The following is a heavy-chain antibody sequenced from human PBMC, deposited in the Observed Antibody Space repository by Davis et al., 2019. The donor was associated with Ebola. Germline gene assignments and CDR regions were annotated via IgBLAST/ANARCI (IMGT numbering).Heavy chain of an antibody. J-gene: IGHJ6*02. D-gene: IGHD6-19*01. Sequence: PSETLSLTCAVSGGSISSSNWWSWVRQPPGKGLEWIGEIYHSGSTNYNPSLKSRVTISVDTSKNQFSLKLSSVTAADTAVYYCARGYRAVAGNVLYYYYGMDVWGQGTTVTVSS. CDR2: IYHSGST. V-gene: IGHV4-4*02. CDR3: ARGYRAVAGNVLYYYYGMDV. CDR1: GGSISSSNW.